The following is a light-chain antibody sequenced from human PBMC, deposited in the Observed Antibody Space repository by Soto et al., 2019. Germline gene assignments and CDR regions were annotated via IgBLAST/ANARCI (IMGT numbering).Light chain of an antibody. Sequence: QSVLTQPPSVSGAPGQRLTLSCTGSSSNIGAGYDVSWYQQHPGKAPKLMIYEVTKRPSGVPDRFSGSKSGNTASLTVSGLLAEDEADYYCYSYAGSTRVFGTGTKVTVL. CDR2: EVT. CDR3: YSYAGSTRV. CDR1: SSNIGAGYD. J-gene: IGLJ1*01. V-gene: IGLV1-40*01.